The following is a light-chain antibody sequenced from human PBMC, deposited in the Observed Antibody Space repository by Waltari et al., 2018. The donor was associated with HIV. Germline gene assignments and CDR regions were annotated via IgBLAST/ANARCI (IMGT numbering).Light chain of an antibody. V-gene: IGLV3-21*04. CDR1: NIRSKS. J-gene: IGLJ3*02. CDR3: QVWDRSSDHWV. Sequence: SYVLTQPPSLSVAPGKTASITCDGDNIRSKSVHWYQQRPGQAPVVVIYYDSDRPSGIPERFSGSNSGNTPTLTIYRVEAGDEADYYCQVWDRSSDHWVFGGGTKLTVL. CDR2: YDS.